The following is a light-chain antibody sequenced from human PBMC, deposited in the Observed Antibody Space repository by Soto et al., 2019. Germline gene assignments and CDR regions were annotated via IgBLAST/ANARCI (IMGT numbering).Light chain of an antibody. V-gene: IGKV3-20*01. Sequence: FVVTQSPGTLSVSPGEGATLSCRASQSISSRYLAWYQQPPGQAPRLLIYGASTRATDIPDRFSGSGSRTDFTLSISRLEPEDVAVYYCQHYGSSPTFGQGTKV. CDR3: QHYGSSPT. CDR1: QSISSRY. J-gene: IGKJ1*01. CDR2: GAS.